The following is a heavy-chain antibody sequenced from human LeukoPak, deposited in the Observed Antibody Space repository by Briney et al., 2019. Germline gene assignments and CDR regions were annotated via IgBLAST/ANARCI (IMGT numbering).Heavy chain of an antibody. V-gene: IGHV3-13*04. CDR3: VRGGSGWYYFDY. CDR1: GFTFTNYD. J-gene: IGHJ4*02. Sequence: GGSLRLSCAASGFTFTNYDMHWVRQVTGKGLEWVSAIVMAGDTYYPGSVRGRFTISRENAKNSLYLQMNSLRDGDTAVYYCVRGGSGWYYFDYWGQGTLVTVSS. CDR2: IVMAGDT. D-gene: IGHD6-19*01.